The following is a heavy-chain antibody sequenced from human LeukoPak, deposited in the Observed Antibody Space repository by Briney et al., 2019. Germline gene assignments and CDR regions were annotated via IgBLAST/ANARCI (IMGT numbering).Heavy chain of an antibody. D-gene: IGHD3-10*01. CDR3: ARDGPAVPGQSRAFDV. CDR2: ISGSGGST. V-gene: IGHV3-23*01. Sequence: GGSLRLSCAASGFTSSSNAMSWVRQAPGKGLEWVSDISGSGGSTYYADPVKGRFTISRDNSKNTLYLQMNSLRAEDAAVYYCARDGPAVPGQSRAFDVWGQGTMVTVSS. J-gene: IGHJ3*01. CDR1: GFTSSSNA.